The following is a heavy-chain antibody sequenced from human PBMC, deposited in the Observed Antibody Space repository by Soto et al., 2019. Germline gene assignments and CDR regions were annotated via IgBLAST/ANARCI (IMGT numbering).Heavy chain of an antibody. CDR3: ARLALRGSSGWSYFDY. J-gene: IGHJ4*02. CDR1: GYSFTSYW. Sequence: EVQLVQSGAEVKKPGESLKISCKGSGYSFTSYWIGWVRQMPGKGLEWMGIIYPGDSDTRYSPSFQGQVTISADKSISTAYLQWSSPKASDTAVYYCARLALRGSSGWSYFDYWGQGTLVTVSS. CDR2: IYPGDSDT. D-gene: IGHD6-19*01. V-gene: IGHV5-51*01.